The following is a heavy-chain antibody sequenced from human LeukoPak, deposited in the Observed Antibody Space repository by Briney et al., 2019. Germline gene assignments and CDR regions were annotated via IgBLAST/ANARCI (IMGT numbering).Heavy chain of an antibody. CDR3: ASTSYYDFWSGDYAFDI. CDR1: GYTFTSYA. J-gene: IGHJ3*02. CDR2: INAGNGNT. V-gene: IGHV1-3*01. Sequence: ASVKVSCKASGYTFTSYAMHWVRQVPGQRLEWMGWINAGNGNTKYSQKFQGRVTITRDTSASTAYMELSSLRSEDTAVYYCASTSYYDFWSGDYAFDIWGQGTMVTVSS. D-gene: IGHD3-3*01.